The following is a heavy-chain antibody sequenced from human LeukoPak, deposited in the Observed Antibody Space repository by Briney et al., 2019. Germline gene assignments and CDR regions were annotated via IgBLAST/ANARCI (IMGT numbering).Heavy chain of an antibody. Sequence: SETLSLTCTVSGGSISSHYWSWIRQPPGKGLEWIGYIYYSGSTNYNPSLKSRVTISVDTSKNQFSLKLSSVTAADTAVYYCARGPSWLQRGGLDYWGQGTLVTVSS. V-gene: IGHV4-59*11. CDR1: GGSISSHY. CDR3: ARGPSWLQRGGLDY. D-gene: IGHD5-24*01. CDR2: IYYSGST. J-gene: IGHJ4*02.